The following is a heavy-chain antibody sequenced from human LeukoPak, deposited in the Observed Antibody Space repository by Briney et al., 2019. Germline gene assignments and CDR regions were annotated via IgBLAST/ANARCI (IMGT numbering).Heavy chain of an antibody. CDR2: IGSSSGTI. Sequence: GGSLRLSCAASGFTFSSYSMNWVRQAPGKGLEWVSYIGSSSGTIDYTDSVKGRFTISRDNAKNSLYLQMNSLRAEDTAVYYCARDRNYYDSSGYYRYVDYWGQGTLVTVSS. CDR1: GFTFSSYS. V-gene: IGHV3-48*01. J-gene: IGHJ4*02. CDR3: ARDRNYYDSSGYYRYVDY. D-gene: IGHD3-22*01.